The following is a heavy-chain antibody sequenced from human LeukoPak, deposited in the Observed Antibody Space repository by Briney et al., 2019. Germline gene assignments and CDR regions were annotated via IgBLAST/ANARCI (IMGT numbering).Heavy chain of an antibody. CDR1: GGSISSYY. CDR3: ARVSDWDNWFDS. Sequence: SETLSLTCTVSGGSISSYYWSWIRQPPGKGLEWIGYIYYSGSTNYNPSLKSRVTISVDTSKNQFSLKLSSVTAADTAVYYCARVSDWDNWFDSWGQGTLVTVSS. V-gene: IGHV4-59*01. J-gene: IGHJ5*01. CDR2: IYYSGST. D-gene: IGHD3-9*01.